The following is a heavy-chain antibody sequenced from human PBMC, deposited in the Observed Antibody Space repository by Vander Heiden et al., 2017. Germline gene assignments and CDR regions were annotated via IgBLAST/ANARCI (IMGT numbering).Heavy chain of an antibody. CDR2: SSGSGGSK. J-gene: IGHJ4*02. V-gene: IGHV3-23*01. CDR3: AKLDWNPSPYFDY. Sequence: EVQLLESGGGLLQPGFTISSYAMSWVRQAPVQRLEWVSASSGSGGSKYYAEAVKGRFTISRDNSKNTLYLQMNSLRAEDTAVYYCAKLDWNPSPYFDYWGQGTLVTVSS. CDR1: TISSYA. D-gene: IGHD1-1*01.